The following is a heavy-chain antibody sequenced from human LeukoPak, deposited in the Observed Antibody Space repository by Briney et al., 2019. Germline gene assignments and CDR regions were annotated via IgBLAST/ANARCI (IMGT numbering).Heavy chain of an antibody. V-gene: IGHV4-34*01. CDR2: INHSGST. D-gene: IGHD3-10*01. CDR1: GGSFSGYY. Sequence: SETLSLTCAVYGGSFSGYYWSWIRQPPGKGLEWIGEINHSGSTNYNPSLKSRVTISVDTSKNQFSLKLSSVTAADTAVYYCARPFVGTMVRGVRDYAFDIWGQGTLVTVSS. J-gene: IGHJ3*02. CDR3: ARPFVGTMVRGVRDYAFDI.